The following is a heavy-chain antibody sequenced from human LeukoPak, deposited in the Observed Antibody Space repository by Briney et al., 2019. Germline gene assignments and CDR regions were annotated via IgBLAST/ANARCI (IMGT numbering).Heavy chain of an antibody. D-gene: IGHD1-26*01. Sequence: PSETLSLTCTVSGASISSGSYYWSWIRQPPGKGLECIGYIYYIGSTNYNPSLKSRVTISLDTSKSQFSLKLTSVTPADTAVYYCARGGIVGSRTNWFDPWGQGILVTVSS. J-gene: IGHJ5*02. CDR1: GASISSGSYY. V-gene: IGHV4-61*01. CDR2: IYYIGST. CDR3: ARGGIVGSRTNWFDP.